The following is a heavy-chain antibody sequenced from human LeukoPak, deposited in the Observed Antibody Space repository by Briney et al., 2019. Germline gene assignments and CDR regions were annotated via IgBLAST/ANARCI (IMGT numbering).Heavy chain of an antibody. J-gene: IGHJ4*02. V-gene: IGHV1-2*02. D-gene: IGHD6-13*01. Sequence: GASVKVSCKASGYTFTGYYMHWVRQAPGQGLEWMGWINPNSGGTNYAQKFQGRVTMTRDTSISTAYMELSRLRSDDTAVYYCARDVIAAAGIEAAYWGQGTLVTVSS. CDR1: GYTFTGYY. CDR2: INPNSGGT. CDR3: ARDVIAAAGIEAAY.